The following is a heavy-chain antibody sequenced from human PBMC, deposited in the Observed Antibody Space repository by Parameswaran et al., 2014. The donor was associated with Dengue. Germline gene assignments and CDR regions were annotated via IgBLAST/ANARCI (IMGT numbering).Heavy chain of an antibody. CDR3: ARGGPYCSSTSCYPNYYYMDV. V-gene: IGHV4-34*01. J-gene: IGHJ6*03. D-gene: IGHD2-2*01. CDR2: INHSGST. Sequence: RWIRQPPGRGWEWIGEINHSGSTNYNPSLKSRVTISVDTSKNQFSLKLSSVTAADTAVYYCARGGPYCSSTSCYPNYYYMDVWGKGTTVTVSS.